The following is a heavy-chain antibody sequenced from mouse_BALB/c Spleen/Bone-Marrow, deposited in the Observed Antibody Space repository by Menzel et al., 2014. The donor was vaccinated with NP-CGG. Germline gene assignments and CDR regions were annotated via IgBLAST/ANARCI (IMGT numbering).Heavy chain of an antibody. Sequence: VQLQQSGPGLVKPSQSLSLTCIVTGYSITRDYAWNWIRQFPGNKLEWMGYISYGGSTTYNPSLESRISITRDTSKNQFFLQLNSVTTEDTATYYCARSSSYDYDVGFAYWGQGTLVTVSA. CDR1: GYSITRDYA. V-gene: IGHV3-2*02. D-gene: IGHD2-4*01. J-gene: IGHJ3*01. CDR2: ISYGGST. CDR3: ARSSSYDYDVGFAY.